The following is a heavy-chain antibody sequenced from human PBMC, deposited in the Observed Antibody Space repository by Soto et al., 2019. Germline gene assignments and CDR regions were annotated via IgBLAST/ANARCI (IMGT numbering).Heavy chain of an antibody. CDR2: INTYNGNT. Sequence: QVQLVQSGAEVKNPGASVKVSCKASGYTFTRYGIGWARRAPGQGLEGRGWINTYNGNTNYAQNVQGRVTLTTDTSTSTAYMELRSLRSNDTAIYYCAMVDVYVTPSPQDVWGQGTTVIVSS. D-gene: IGHD3-16*01. J-gene: IGHJ6*02. V-gene: IGHV1-18*01. CDR1: GYTFTRYG. CDR3: AMVDVYVTPSPQDV.